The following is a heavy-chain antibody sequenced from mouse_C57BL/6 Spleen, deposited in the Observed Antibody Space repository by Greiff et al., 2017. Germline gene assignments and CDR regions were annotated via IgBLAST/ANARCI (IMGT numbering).Heavy chain of an antibody. D-gene: IGHD2-5*01. J-gene: IGHJ4*01. Sequence: QVQLQQPGAELVKPGASVKLSCKASGYTFTSYWMHWVKQRPGQGLEWIGMIHPNSGSTNYNEKFKSKATLTVDKSSSTAYMQLSSLTSEDSAVYYCAREGYSRNAMDYWGQGTSVTVSS. CDR2: IHPNSGST. CDR3: AREGYSRNAMDY. CDR1: GYTFTSYW. V-gene: IGHV1-64*01.